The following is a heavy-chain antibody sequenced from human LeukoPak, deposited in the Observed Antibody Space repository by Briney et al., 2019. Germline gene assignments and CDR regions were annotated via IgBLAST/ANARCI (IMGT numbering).Heavy chain of an antibody. D-gene: IGHD1-26*01. CDR2: ISGSGGST. Sequence: GGSLRLSCADSGFTFSSYAMSWVRQAPGKGLEWVSDISGSGGSTYYADSVKGRFTISRDNSKNTLYLQMNSLRAEDTAVYYCAKSSGSGCYSYFDYWGQGTLVTVSS. V-gene: IGHV3-23*01. CDR3: AKSSGSGCYSYFDY. CDR1: GFTFSSYA. J-gene: IGHJ4*02.